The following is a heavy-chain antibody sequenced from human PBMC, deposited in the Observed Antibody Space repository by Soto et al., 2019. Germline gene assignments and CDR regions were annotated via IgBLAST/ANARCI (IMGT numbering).Heavy chain of an antibody. CDR3: ASVGRPTVVTLDY. J-gene: IGHJ4*02. V-gene: IGHV4-30-4*01. CDR1: GGSISSGDYY. D-gene: IGHD4-17*01. CDR2: IYYSGST. Sequence: SETLSLTCTVSGGSISSGDYYWSWIRQPPGKGLEWIGYIYYSGSTYYNPSLKSRVTISVDTSKNQFSLKLSSVTAADTAVYFCASVGRPTVVTLDYWGQGTLVTVSS.